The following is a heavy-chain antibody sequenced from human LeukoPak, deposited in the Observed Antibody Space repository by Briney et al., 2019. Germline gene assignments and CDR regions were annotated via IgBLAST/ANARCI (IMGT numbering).Heavy chain of an antibody. CDR2: ISSSGSTI. V-gene: IGHV3-48*03. CDR3: GRVSGVLSSGWYDGTDY. CDR1: GFTFSSYE. D-gene: IGHD6-19*01. J-gene: IGHJ4*02. Sequence: GGSLRLSCAASGFTFSSYEMNWVRQAPGKGLEWVSYISSSGSTIYYADSVKGRFTISRDNAKNSLYLQMNSLRAEDTAVYYCGRVSGVLSSGWYDGTDYWGQGTLVTVSS.